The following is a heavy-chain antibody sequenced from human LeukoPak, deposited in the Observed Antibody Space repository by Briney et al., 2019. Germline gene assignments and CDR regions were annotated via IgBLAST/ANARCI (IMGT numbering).Heavy chain of an antibody. CDR2: IGSSGSPI. Sequence: GGSLRLSCAASGFTFSNAWMSWVRQAPGKGLEWLSYIGSSGSPIYYADSVKGRFTISRDNAKNSLYLQMNSLRAEDTAVYYCAKDRGWLQFDYWGQGTLVTVSS. CDR3: AKDRGWLQFDY. V-gene: IGHV3-11*04. D-gene: IGHD5-24*01. J-gene: IGHJ4*02. CDR1: GFTFSNAW.